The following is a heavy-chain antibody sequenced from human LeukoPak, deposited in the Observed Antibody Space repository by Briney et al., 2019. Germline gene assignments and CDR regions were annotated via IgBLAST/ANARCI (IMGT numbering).Heavy chain of an antibody. V-gene: IGHV1-2*02. D-gene: IGHD3-3*01. Sequence: ASLKVSCKTSGYTFTGYYIHWVRQAPGQGLEWMGWINPKNGDTNYAQKFQGRVTMTRDTSISTAYMELSSLRSDDTAVYYCARVSHGDFWFFDYWGQGTLVTVSS. CDR1: GYTFTGYY. J-gene: IGHJ4*02. CDR2: INPKNGDT. CDR3: ARVSHGDFWFFDY.